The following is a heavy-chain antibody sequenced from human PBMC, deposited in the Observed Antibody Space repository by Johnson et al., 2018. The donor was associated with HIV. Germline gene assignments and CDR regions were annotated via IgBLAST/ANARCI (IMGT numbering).Heavy chain of an antibody. J-gene: IGHJ3*02. CDR3: ARGVKQQLSVVDAFDI. D-gene: IGHD6-13*01. V-gene: IGHV3-30*04. CDR2: ISYAGRNK. CDR1: GFTFSSYP. Sequence: QVQLVESGGGVVQPGRSPRLACAASGFTFSSYPMHWVRQAPGKGLEWVAVISYAGRNKYYADSVTGRFTISRDNSKNRLYLQMNSLRAEDTAVYFCARGVKQQLSVVDAFDIWGRGTMVTVSS.